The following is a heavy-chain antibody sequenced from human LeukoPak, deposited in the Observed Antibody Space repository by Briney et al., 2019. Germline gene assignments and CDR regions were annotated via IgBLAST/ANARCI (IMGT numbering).Heavy chain of an antibody. V-gene: IGHV3-74*01. CDR3: LTIVETTTGAFDI. J-gene: IGHJ3*02. CDR1: GFTFSRYW. Sequence: GGSLRLSCAASGFTFSRYWLHWVRQPPGKGLVWVSRFNADDKTISYADSVKGRFTTSGDDAKKTLYLQMNNLRAEDTAVYYCLTIVETTTGAFDIWGQGAMVTVS. D-gene: IGHD5-18*01. CDR2: FNADDKTI.